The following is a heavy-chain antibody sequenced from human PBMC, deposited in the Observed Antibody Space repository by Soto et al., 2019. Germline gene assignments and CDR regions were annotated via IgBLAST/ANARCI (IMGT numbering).Heavy chain of an antibody. V-gene: IGHV1-18*01. CDR3: APIAAESDFAMDV. CDR2: IRAYNGDT. D-gene: IGHD6-25*01. CDR1: GYIFTTYN. Sequence: QVQLVQSGAEVKKPGAALKVSCKASGYIFTTYNMTWVRQAAGQGLEWMGWIRAYNGDTTLPQKGQGRVTMPMETTTSPAYMDLRSLSSDDTAVYYCAPIAAESDFAMDVWGQGTKVTVSS. J-gene: IGHJ6*02.